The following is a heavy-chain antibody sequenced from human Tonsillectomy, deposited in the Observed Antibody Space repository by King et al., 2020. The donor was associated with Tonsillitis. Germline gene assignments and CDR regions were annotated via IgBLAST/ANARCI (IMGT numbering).Heavy chain of an antibody. D-gene: IGHD3-3*01. CDR1: GFTFSSYW. J-gene: IGHJ6*03. CDR2: INSDGSST. V-gene: IGHV3-74*01. Sequence: VQLVESGGGLVQPGGSLRLSCAASGFTFSSYWMHWVRQAPGKGLVWVSRINSDGSSTSYADSVKGRFTISRDNAKNTLYLQMNSLRAEDTAVYYCARDNYDFWSGYXXYXYMDVXGKGTTVTVSS. CDR3: ARDNYDFWSGYXXYXYMDV.